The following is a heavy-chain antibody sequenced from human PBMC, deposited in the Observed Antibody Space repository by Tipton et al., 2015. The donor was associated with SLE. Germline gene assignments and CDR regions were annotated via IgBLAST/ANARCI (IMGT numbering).Heavy chain of an antibody. CDR2: IIDGGTT. CDR3: AKRPVTTATVYFDY. Sequence: SLRLSCAASGFTFSTNAMSWVRQAPGKGLEWVPSIIDGGTTYYTDSVKGRFTISRDNSKNTLYLQMNSLRAEDTAVYYCAKRPVTTATVYFDYWGQGTLVTVSS. J-gene: IGHJ4*02. V-gene: IGHV3-23*01. CDR1: GFTFSTNA. D-gene: IGHD4-17*01.